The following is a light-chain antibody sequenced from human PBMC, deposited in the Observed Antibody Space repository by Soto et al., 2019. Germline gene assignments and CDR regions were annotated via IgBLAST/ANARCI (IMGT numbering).Light chain of an antibody. Sequence: QPVLTQPPSASGTPGQRVTISCSGGSSNIGSDTVNWYQHLPGTAPKLLIYTNNQRPSGVPDRFSGSKSGTSASLTISGLQSEDEAEYYCASWDDSLNGYDFGTGTKLTVL. V-gene: IGLV1-44*01. CDR3: ASWDDSLNGYD. J-gene: IGLJ1*01. CDR2: TNN. CDR1: SSNIGSDT.